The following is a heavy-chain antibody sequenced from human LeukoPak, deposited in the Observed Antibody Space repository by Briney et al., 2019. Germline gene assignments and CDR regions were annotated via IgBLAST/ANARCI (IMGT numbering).Heavy chain of an antibody. Sequence: ASVKVSCKASGYTFTSYYMHWVRQAPGQGLEWMGIINPSGGSTSYAQKFQGRVTMTRDTSTSTVYMELSSLRSEDTAVYYCARDREYYDSSGFGCWFDPWGQGTLVTVSA. J-gene: IGHJ5*02. CDR1: GYTFTSYY. CDR3: ARDREYYDSSGFGCWFDP. V-gene: IGHV1-46*01. D-gene: IGHD3-22*01. CDR2: INPSGGST.